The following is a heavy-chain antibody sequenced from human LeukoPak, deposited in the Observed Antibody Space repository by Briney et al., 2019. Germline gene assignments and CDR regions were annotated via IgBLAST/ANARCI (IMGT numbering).Heavy chain of an antibody. CDR2: LYYSGST. CDR1: GGSISSSSYY. CDR3: ARHPSGYALKGITSIDY. Sequence: SETLSLTCTVSGGSISSSSYYWGWIRQPPAKGLEWIGTLYYSGSTYCNPSLKSRVTISVDTSKNQFPLKLSSVTAADTAVYYCARHPSGYALKGITSIDYWGQGTLVTVSS. D-gene: IGHD5-12*01. V-gene: IGHV4-39*01. J-gene: IGHJ4*02.